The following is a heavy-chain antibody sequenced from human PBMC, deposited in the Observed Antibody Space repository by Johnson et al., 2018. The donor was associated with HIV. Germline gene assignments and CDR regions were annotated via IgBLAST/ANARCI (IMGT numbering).Heavy chain of an antibody. Sequence: VQLVESGGGLVQPGGSLRLSCAASGFTFSSYAMSWVRQAPGKGLEWVSAISGSGGSTYYSDSVKGRFTISRDNSKNTLYLKMNSLRAEDTAVYYCAKDRGAPYCSSTSCYSTGAFDIWGQGTMVTVSS. CDR2: ISGSGGST. D-gene: IGHD2-2*01. CDR1: GFTFSSYA. J-gene: IGHJ3*02. CDR3: AKDRGAPYCSSTSCYSTGAFDI. V-gene: IGHV3-23*04.